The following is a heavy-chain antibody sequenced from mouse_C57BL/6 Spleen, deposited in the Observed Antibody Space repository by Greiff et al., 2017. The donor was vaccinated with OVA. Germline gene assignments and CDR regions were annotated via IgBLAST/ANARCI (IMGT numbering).Heavy chain of an antibody. CDR3: ARSPEGYFDV. V-gene: IGHV1-26*01. CDR1: GYTFTDYY. CDR2: INPNNGGT. Sequence: EVQLQQSGPELVKPGASVKISCKASGYTFTDYYMNWVKQSHGKSLEWIGDINPNNGGTSYNQKFKGKATLTVDKSSSTAYMELRSLTSEDSAVYYCARSPEGYFDVWGTGTTVTVSS. J-gene: IGHJ1*03.